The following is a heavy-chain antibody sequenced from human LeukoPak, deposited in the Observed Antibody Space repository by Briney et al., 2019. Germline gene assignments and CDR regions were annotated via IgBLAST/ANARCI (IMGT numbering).Heavy chain of an antibody. J-gene: IGHJ3*02. CDR1: GFTFSSYW. CDR3: ANIYGDYAMDAFDI. V-gene: IGHV3-30*18. CDR2: ISYDGSNK. Sequence: GGSLRLSCAASGFTFSSYWMHWVRQAPGKGLEWVAVISYDGSNKYYADSVKGRFTISRDNSKNTLYLQMNSLRAEDTAVYYCANIYGDYAMDAFDIWGQGTMVTVSS. D-gene: IGHD4-17*01.